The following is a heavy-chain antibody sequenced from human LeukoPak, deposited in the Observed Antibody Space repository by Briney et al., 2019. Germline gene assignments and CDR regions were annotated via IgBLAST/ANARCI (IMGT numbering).Heavy chain of an antibody. J-gene: IGHJ4*02. CDR3: AKSHYYGSGSYYNFDGD. D-gene: IGHD3-10*01. Sequence: GGSLRLSCAASGFTFSTFAMSWVRQAPGKGLEWFSVISASGGSTYYADSVKGRFTISRDNSKNTLYLQMNSLRAEDTAIYYCAKSHYYGSGSYYNFDGDWGQGTLVTVSS. CDR1: GFTFSTFA. CDR2: ISASGGST. V-gene: IGHV3-23*01.